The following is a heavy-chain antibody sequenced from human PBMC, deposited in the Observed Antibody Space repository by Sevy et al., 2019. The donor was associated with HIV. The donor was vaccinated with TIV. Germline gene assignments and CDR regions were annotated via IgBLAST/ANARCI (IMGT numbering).Heavy chain of an antibody. D-gene: IGHD2-21*01. V-gene: IGHV3-7*01. CDR2: INEDGTEK. Sequence: GGSLRLPCAASGFTFTRYWMTWVRQSPGKGLQWLGNINEDGTEKYYRDSVRGRFTISRDNAKKSLHLQMNSLRVDDTGVYYCARDVAAGDFWGQGTLVTVSS. CDR3: ARDVAAGDF. CDR1: GFTFTRYW. J-gene: IGHJ4*02.